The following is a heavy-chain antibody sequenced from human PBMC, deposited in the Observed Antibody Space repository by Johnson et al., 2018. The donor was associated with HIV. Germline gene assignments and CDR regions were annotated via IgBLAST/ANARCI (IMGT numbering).Heavy chain of an antibody. CDR2: IRYDGSNK. V-gene: IGHV3-30*02. CDR1: GFTFSSYG. D-gene: IGHD1-26*01. CDR3: AKDNPVGATRGDDFDI. J-gene: IGHJ3*02. Sequence: QVQLVESGGGVVQPGGSLRLSCAASGFTFSSYGMHWVRQAPGKGLEWVAFIRYDGSNKYYADSVKGRFTISRDNSKNTLYLQMNSLRAEDTAVYYCAKDNPVGATRGDDFDIWGQGTMVTVSS.